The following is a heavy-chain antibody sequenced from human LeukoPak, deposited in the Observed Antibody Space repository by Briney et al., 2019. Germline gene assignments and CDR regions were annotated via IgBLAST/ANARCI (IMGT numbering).Heavy chain of an antibody. CDR2: IYSGGST. CDR3: ARDPDSSAYDAFDI. V-gene: IGHV3-53*01. CDR1: GFTFSSYY. D-gene: IGHD3-22*01. J-gene: IGHJ3*02. Sequence: GGSLRLSCAASGFTFSSYYMSWVRQAPGRGLEWVSVIYSGGSTNYPDSVKGRFTISRDNSKNTLYLQMNSLRAEDTAVYYRARDPDSSAYDAFDIWGRGTMVTVSS.